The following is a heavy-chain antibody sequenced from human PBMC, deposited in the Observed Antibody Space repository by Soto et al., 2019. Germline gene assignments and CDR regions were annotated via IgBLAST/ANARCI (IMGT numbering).Heavy chain of an antibody. CDR3: AKDSGSYFTADY. CDR2: ISASGGRT. Sequence: EVQLLESGGGLVQPGGSLRLSCAASGFTFSSSAMSWVRKAPGKGLEWVSAISASGGRTYYADSVKGRFTISRDNSKNTLSLQMNSLRAEDTAIYYCAKDSGSYFTADYWGQGTLVTVSS. J-gene: IGHJ4*02. CDR1: GFTFSSSA. D-gene: IGHD1-26*01. V-gene: IGHV3-23*01.